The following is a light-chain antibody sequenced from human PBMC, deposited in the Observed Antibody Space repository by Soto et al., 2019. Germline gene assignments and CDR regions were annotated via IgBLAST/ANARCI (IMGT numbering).Light chain of an antibody. CDR3: QQRSNCP. CDR2: DAS. J-gene: IGKJ3*01. CDR1: QGVSSY. V-gene: IGKV3D-11*01. Sequence: EIVLTQSPATLSLSPGERATLSCRASQGVSSYLAWYQQKPGQAPRLLIYDASNRATGIPARFSGSGPGTDFTLTISRLEPEDFAVYYCQQRSNCPFGPGTKVDIK.